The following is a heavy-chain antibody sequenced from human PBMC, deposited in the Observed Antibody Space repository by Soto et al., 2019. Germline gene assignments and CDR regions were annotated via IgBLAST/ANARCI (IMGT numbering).Heavy chain of an antibody. J-gene: IGHJ4*02. V-gene: IGHV5-51*01. D-gene: IGHD2-2*02. CDR3: ARPHISNQLLYDY. CDR1: GYSFTSYG. Sequence: PGESLTISCKVSGYSFTSYGIVWVRQMPGKGLEWMGIIYPGDSDTRYSPSFQGQVTISADKSISTAYLQWSSLKASDTAMYYCARPHISNQLLYDYWGQGTLVTVSS. CDR2: IYPGDSDT.